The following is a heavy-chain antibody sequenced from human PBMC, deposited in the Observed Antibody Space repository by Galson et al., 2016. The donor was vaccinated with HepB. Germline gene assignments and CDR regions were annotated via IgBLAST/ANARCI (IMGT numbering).Heavy chain of an antibody. CDR3: ARERGNFDF. V-gene: IGHV1-18*01. CDR2: ISTYNDNI. D-gene: IGHD6-13*01. Sequence: SVKVSCKASGYNFVDYGISWVRQAPGEGLEWMGWISTYNDNIKFAQKFQGRVSMTTDTATNTAYIEVRSLRSDDTAVYYCARERGNFDFWGQGTLVSVSS. CDR1: GYNFVDYG. J-gene: IGHJ4*02.